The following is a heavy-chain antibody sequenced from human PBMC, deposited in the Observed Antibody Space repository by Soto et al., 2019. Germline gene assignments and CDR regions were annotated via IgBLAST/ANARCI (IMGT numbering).Heavy chain of an antibody. CDR3: AARHFWSGPWTARRLDY. CDR1: GGSISNFY. CDR2: ISHSGNA. Sequence: SETMSLTCTVSGGSISNFYWNWVRQPPGKGLEWIGQISHSGNANYNPSLTSRVTISVDKSKNHFSLKLTSVTAADTAVYYCAARHFWSGPWTARRLDYWGQGTLVTVSS. J-gene: IGHJ4*02. D-gene: IGHD3-3*02. V-gene: IGHV4-4*02.